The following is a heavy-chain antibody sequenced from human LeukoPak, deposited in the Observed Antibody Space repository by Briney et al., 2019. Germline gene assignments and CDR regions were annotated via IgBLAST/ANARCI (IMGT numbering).Heavy chain of an antibody. CDR3: ARDPSPVYYASGSSKYYYGMDV. Sequence: GGSLRLSCAASGFTVSSNYMNWVRQAPGKGLEWVSLISSGGTTYYTDSVKGRFTISRDNSKSTLYLQMNSPRAEDTAVYYCARDPSPVYYASGSSKYYYGMDVWGPGTTVTVSS. CDR2: ISSGGTT. CDR1: GFTVSSNY. V-gene: IGHV3-66*01. J-gene: IGHJ6*02. D-gene: IGHD3-10*01.